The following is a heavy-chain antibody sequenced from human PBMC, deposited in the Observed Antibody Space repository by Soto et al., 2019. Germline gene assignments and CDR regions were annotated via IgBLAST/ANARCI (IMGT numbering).Heavy chain of an antibody. Sequence: GGSLRLSCAASGFTFSSYAMSWVRQAPGKGLEWVSAIRGSGGSTYYGDSVKGRFTISRDNSKNTLYLQMNSLRAEDTAVYYCAKDEGITMVRGVIASWGQGTLVTVSS. CDR1: GFTFSSYA. CDR2: IRGSGGST. D-gene: IGHD3-10*01. V-gene: IGHV3-23*02. J-gene: IGHJ4*02. CDR3: AKDEGITMVRGVIAS.